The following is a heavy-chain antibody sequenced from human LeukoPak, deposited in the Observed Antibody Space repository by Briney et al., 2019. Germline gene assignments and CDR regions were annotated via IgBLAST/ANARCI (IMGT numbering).Heavy chain of an antibody. Sequence: GGSLRLSCVASGFTFSTSWVTWVRQAPGKGLEWVANIDKHGRGKYYVDSLKGRFAISRDYASNSVFLQMDSLRAEDTSVYYCARDAGWGYYDLWGQGTPVTVSS. V-gene: IGHV3-7*01. CDR3: ARDAGWGYYDL. CDR1: GFTFSTSW. J-gene: IGHJ4*02. CDR2: IDKHGRGK. D-gene: IGHD1-26*01.